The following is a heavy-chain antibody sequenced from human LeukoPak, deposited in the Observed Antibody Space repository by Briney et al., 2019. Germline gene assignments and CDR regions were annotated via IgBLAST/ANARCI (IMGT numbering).Heavy chain of an antibody. V-gene: IGHV4-39*01. CDR1: GGSISSSSYY. J-gene: IGHJ4*02. Sequence: SETLSLTCTVSGGSISSSSYYWGWIRQPPGKGLEWIGSIYYSGSTYYNPSLKSRVTISVDTSKNQFSLKLSSVTPADTAVYYCARHPRLEVFDYWGQGTLVTVSS. CDR3: ARHPRLEVFDY. CDR2: IYYSGST.